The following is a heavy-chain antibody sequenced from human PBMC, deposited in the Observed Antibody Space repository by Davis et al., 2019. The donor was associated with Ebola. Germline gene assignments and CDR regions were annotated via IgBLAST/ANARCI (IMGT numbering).Heavy chain of an antibody. D-gene: IGHD5-12*01. CDR3: ARDSSGYEYYYYGMDV. CDR1: GYTFTSYG. V-gene: IGHV1-69*06. CDR2: IIPIFGTA. Sequence: AASVKVSCKASGYTFTSYGISWVRQAPGQGLEWMGGIIPIFGTANYAQKFQGRVTITADKSTSTAYMELSSLRSEDTAVYYCARDSSGYEYYYYGMDVWGQGTTVTVSS. J-gene: IGHJ6*02.